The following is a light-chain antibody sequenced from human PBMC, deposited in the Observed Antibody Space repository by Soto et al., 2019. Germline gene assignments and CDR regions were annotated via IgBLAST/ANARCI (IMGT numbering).Light chain of an antibody. CDR1: QSVRSSY. V-gene: IGKV3-20*01. J-gene: IGKJ1*01. Sequence: EIVLTQSPGTLSLSPGERATLSCRASQSVRSSYLAWYQQKPGQAPRLLIYGASTRATGIPDRFSGSGSGTDFTLTISRLEPEDFAVYYCQQYGNSPATFGQGTKVEIK. CDR2: GAS. CDR3: QQYGNSPAT.